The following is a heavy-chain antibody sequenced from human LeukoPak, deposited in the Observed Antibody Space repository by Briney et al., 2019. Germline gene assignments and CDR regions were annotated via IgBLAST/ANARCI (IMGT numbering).Heavy chain of an antibody. D-gene: IGHD3-10*01. Sequence: SVKVSCKASGGTFSSYAISWVRQAPGQGLEWMGGIIPIFGTANYAQKFQGRVTITADESTSTAYMEPSSLRSEDTAVYYCARGLYYYGSGSYYYYYGMDVWGKGTTVTVSS. CDR3: ARGLYYYGSGSYYYYYGMDV. CDR1: GGTFSSYA. J-gene: IGHJ6*04. CDR2: IIPIFGTA. V-gene: IGHV1-69*01.